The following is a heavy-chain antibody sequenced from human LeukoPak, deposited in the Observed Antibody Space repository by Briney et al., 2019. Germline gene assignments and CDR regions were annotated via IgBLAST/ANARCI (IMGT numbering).Heavy chain of an antibody. D-gene: IGHD3-9*01. J-gene: IGHJ4*02. CDR2: ISGSGGST. CDR1: GFTFSSYA. CDR3: ATVLRYFDWSTFSTFVFDY. V-gene: IGHV3-23*01. Sequence: PGGSLRLSCAASGFTFSSYAMSWVRQAPGKGLEWVSAISGSGGSTYYADSVKGRFTISRDNSKNTLYLQMNSLRAEDTAVYCCATVLRYFDWSTFSTFVFDYWGQGTLVTVSS.